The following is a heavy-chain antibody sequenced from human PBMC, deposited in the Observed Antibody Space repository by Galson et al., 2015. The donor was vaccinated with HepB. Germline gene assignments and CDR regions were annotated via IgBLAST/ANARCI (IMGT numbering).Heavy chain of an antibody. Sequence: SVKVSCKASGYTFTSYGISWVRQAPGQGLEWMGWISAYNGNTNYAQKPQGRVAMTTDTSTSTAYMELRSLRSDDTAVYYCARDPYDSSGYYYAPFDYWGQGTLVTVSS. CDR2: ISAYNGNT. J-gene: IGHJ4*02. D-gene: IGHD3-22*01. CDR1: GYTFTSYG. V-gene: IGHV1-18*04. CDR3: ARDPYDSSGYYYAPFDY.